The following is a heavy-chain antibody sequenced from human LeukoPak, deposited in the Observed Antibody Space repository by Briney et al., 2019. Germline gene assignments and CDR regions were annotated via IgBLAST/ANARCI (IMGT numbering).Heavy chain of an antibody. V-gene: IGHV4-59*02. Sequence: SETLSLTCTVSGASVSTYYWSWIRQPPVKGLEWIGHMYYSGSTNYSPSLKSRVTISIDTSQNQFSLKLSSVTAADTAVYYCTRAGSGWSFDYWGQGTLVTVSS. J-gene: IGHJ4*02. CDR3: TRAGSGWSFDY. D-gene: IGHD6-19*01. CDR1: GASVSTYY. CDR2: MYYSGST.